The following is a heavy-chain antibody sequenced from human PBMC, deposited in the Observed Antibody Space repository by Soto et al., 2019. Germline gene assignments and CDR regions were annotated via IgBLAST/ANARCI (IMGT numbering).Heavy chain of an antibody. D-gene: IGHD6-6*01. CDR1: GDSVSSNSAA. Sequence: PSQTLSLTCAISGDSVSSNSAAWNWIRQSPSRGLEWLGRTYYRSKWYNDYAVSVKSRITINPDTSKNQFSLQLNSVTPEDTAVYYCARDPGYSSSSSPREYNWFDPWGQGTLVNVSS. CDR2: TYYRSKWYN. J-gene: IGHJ5*02. V-gene: IGHV6-1*01. CDR3: ARDPGYSSSSSPREYNWFDP.